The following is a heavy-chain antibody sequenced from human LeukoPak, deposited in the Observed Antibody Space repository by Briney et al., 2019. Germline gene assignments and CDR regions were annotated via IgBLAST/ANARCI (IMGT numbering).Heavy chain of an antibody. V-gene: IGHV4-59*01. CDR1: GGSISSYY. CDR2: IYYSGST. D-gene: IGHD4-23*01. CDR3: ASVLTTVVTNWFDP. J-gene: IGHJ5*02. Sequence: SETLSLTCTVSGGSISSYYWSWIRQPPGKGLEWIGYIYYSGSTNYNPSLKSRVTISVDTSKNQFSLKLSSVTAADTAVYYCASVLTTVVTNWFDPWGQGTLVTVSS.